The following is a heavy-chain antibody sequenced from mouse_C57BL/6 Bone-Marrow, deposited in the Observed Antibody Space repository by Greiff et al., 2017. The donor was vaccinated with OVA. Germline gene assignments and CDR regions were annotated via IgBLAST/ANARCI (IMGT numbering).Heavy chain of an antibody. J-gene: IGHJ2*01. CDR2: IDPENGDT. CDR1: GFTITDDY. D-gene: IGHD1-1*01. V-gene: IGHV14-4*01. CDR3: TTTTVVDY. Sequence: EVQLQQSGAELVRPGASVTLSCTASGFTITDDYMHWVKQSPEQGLEWIGWIDPENGDTEYASKFQGKATITADTSSNTAYLQLSSLTSEDTAVYYCTTTTVVDYWGQGTTLTVSS.